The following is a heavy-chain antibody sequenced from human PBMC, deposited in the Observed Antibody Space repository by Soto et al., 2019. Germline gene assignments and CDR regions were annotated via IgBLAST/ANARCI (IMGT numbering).Heavy chain of an antibody. D-gene: IGHD2-8*01. V-gene: IGHV4-59*01. J-gene: IGHJ3*01. CDR3: AREAHRCTNISCPDVFDF. CDR1: GGSINNYY. CDR2: IYSSGNT. Sequence: PSETLSLTCTVSGGSINNYYWSWIRQPPGKGLEWIGYIYSSGNTNYNPSLQSRVTISVDTAKNQFSLKLSSVTAAETAVYFCAREAHRCTNISCPDVFDFWGQGTMVTVSS.